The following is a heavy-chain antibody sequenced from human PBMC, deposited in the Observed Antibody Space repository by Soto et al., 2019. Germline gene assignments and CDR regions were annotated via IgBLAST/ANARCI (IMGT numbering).Heavy chain of an antibody. CDR2: ISSSGYI. D-gene: IGHD2-15*01. Sequence: GESPKTSCAASGFNFNSYTINLVRQAPGKRLEWLSSISSSGYIFSTDSVRGRFTISRDNAKNSVYLQINSLRAEDTAVYFCARDCSGGSCYPGMDVWGQGTTVTV. CDR3: ARDCSGGSCYPGMDV. V-gene: IGHV3-21*01. CDR1: GFNFNSYT. J-gene: IGHJ6*02.